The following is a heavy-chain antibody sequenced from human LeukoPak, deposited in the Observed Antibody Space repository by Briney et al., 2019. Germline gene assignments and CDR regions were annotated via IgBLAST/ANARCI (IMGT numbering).Heavy chain of an antibody. CDR2: ISYDGSNK. CDR1: GFTFSSYA. J-gene: IGHJ4*02. V-gene: IGHV3-30-3*01. D-gene: IGHD2-21*02. Sequence: GGSLRLSCAASGFTFSSYAMNWVRQAPGKGLEWVAVISYDGSNKYYADSVKGRFTISRDNSKNTLYLQMNSLRAEDTAVYYCARDWSGIGVTAIIDYWGQGTLVTVSS. CDR3: ARDWSGIGVTAIIDY.